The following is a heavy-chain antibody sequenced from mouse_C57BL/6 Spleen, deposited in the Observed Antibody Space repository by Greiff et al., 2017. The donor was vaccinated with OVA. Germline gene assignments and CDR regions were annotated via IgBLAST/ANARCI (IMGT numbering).Heavy chain of an antibody. CDR1: GFSLTSYG. D-gene: IGHD2-4*01. V-gene: IGHV2-6*01. CDR2: IWGVGST. J-gene: IGHJ3*01. Sequence: VMLVESGPGLVAPSQSLSITCTVSGFSLTSYGVDWVRQSPGKGLEWLGVIWGVGSTNYNSALKSRLSISKDNSKSQVFLKMNSLQTDDTAMYYCATSSYDYDGAWFAYWGQGTLVTVSA. CDR3: ATSSYDYDGAWFAY.